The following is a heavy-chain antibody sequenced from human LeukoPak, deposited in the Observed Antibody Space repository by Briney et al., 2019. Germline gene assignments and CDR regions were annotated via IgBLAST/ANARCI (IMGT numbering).Heavy chain of an antibody. CDR3: TPDLWFGELREGY. J-gene: IGHJ4*02. D-gene: IGHD3-10*01. CDR1: GGTFGSYA. Sequence: SVKVSCKASGGTFGSYAISWVRQAPGQGLEWMGRIIPILGIANYAQKFQGRVTITADKSTSTAYMELSSLRSEDTAVYYCTPDLWFGELREGYWGQGTLVTVSS. V-gene: IGHV1-69*04. CDR2: IIPILGIA.